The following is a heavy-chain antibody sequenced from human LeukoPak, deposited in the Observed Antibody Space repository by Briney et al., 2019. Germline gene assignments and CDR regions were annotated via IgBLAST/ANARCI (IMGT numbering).Heavy chain of an antibody. Sequence: GESLKISCKGSGYSFTSHWIGWVRQMPGKGLEWMRIIYPGDSDTRYSPSFQGQVTISADKSISTAYLQWSSLKASDTAMYYCARSCRSSTSCYNYWGQGTLVTVSS. J-gene: IGHJ4*02. V-gene: IGHV5-51*01. D-gene: IGHD2-2*02. CDR3: ARSCRSSTSCYNY. CDR2: IYPGDSDT. CDR1: GYSFTSHW.